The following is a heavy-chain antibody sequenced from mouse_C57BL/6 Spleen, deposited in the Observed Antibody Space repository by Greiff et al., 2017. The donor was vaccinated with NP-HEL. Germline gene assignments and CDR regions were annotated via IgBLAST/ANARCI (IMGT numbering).Heavy chain of an antibody. CDR1: GYTFTSYW. CDR3: ARRDYGSGY. D-gene: IGHD1-1*01. Sequence: VQLQQPGAELVMPGASVKLSCKASGYTFTSYWMHWVKQRPGQGLEWIGEIDPSDSYTNYNQKFKGKSTLTVDKSSSTAYMQLSSLTSEDSAVYYCARRDYGSGYWGQGTTLTVSS. V-gene: IGHV1-69*01. CDR2: IDPSDSYT. J-gene: IGHJ2*01.